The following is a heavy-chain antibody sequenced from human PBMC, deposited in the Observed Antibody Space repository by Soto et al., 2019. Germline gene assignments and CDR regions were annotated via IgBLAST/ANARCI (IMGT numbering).Heavy chain of an antibody. J-gene: IGHJ5*02. CDR2: INHSGST. D-gene: IGHD6-13*01. Sequence: LSETLSLTCAVYGGSFSGYYWSWIRQPPGKGLEWIGEINHSGSTNYNPSLKSRVTISVDTSKNQFSLKLSSVTAADTAVYYCARGRPWAADAGYLYNWFDPWGQGTLVTVSS. V-gene: IGHV4-34*01. CDR3: ARGRPWAADAGYLYNWFDP. CDR1: GGSFSGYY.